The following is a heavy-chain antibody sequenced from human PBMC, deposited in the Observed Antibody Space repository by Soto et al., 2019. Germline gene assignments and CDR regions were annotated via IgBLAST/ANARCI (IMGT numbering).Heavy chain of an antibody. Sequence: AGVKLSFKASGYPFTKPYIHGVRHAPGQGLEWMGRTNPSGDSTSYAQKFQGRVTMTRDTSTSTVYMDLSSLRSEDTAVYYCARGDTVSTYYYGMDVWGQGTTVTVSS. CDR3: ARGDTVSTYYYGMDV. V-gene: IGHV1-46*01. J-gene: IGHJ6*02. CDR2: TNPSGDST. D-gene: IGHD5-18*01. CDR1: GYPFTKPY.